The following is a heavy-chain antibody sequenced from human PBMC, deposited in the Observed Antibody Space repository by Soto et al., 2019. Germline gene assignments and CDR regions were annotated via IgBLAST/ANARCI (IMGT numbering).Heavy chain of an antibody. J-gene: IGHJ6*02. Sequence: QVQLVQSGVEVREPGASVKVSCKAVRYIFTNYGVSWVRQAPGQGLEWMGWITTYNGNTEDAQKFQGRVTMTTDASTSTAYMELGSLRADDTAIYYCARALTGYGMDVWGQGTTVTVSS. CDR3: ARALTGYGMDV. CDR2: ITTYNGNT. CDR1: RYIFTNYG. V-gene: IGHV1-18*01.